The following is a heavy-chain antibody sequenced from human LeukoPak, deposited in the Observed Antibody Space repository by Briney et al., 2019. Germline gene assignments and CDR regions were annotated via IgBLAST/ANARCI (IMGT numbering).Heavy chain of an antibody. Sequence: PGGSLRLSCAASGFTFSSYSMNWVRQAPGKGLEWVSYISSSSSTIYYADSVKGRFTISRDNAKNSLYLQMNSLRAEDTAVYYCARDITYSYGAFDAFDIWGQGTMVTVSS. V-gene: IGHV3-48*04. CDR3: ARDITYSYGAFDAFDI. CDR2: ISSSSSTI. D-gene: IGHD5-18*01. CDR1: GFTFSSYS. J-gene: IGHJ3*02.